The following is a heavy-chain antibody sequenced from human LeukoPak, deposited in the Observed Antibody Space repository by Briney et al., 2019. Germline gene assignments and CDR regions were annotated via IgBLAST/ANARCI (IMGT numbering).Heavy chain of an antibody. J-gene: IGHJ5*02. CDR1: GGSFSGYY. CDR2: INHSGST. V-gene: IGHV4-34*01. Sequence: PSETLSLTCAVYGGSFSGYYWSWIRQPPGKGLEWIGEINHSGSTNYNPSLKSRVTISVDTSKNQFSLKLSSVTAADTAVYYCARGEMSRYSGTWGQGTLVTVSS. CDR3: ARGEMSRYSGT. D-gene: IGHD1-26*01.